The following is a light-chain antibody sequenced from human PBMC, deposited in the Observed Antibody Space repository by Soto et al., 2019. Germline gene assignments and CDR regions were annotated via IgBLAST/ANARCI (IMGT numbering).Light chain of an antibody. V-gene: IGLV2-14*01. CDR1: SSDVGGYNY. Sequence: SALTQPASVSGSPGQSITISCTGTSSDVGGYNYVSWYKQHPGKAPKLMIYEVSNRPSGVSNRFSASKSGNTASLTISGLQAEDEADYYCSSYTSSSTLYVFGTGTKVTVL. J-gene: IGLJ1*01. CDR2: EVS. CDR3: SSYTSSSTLYV.